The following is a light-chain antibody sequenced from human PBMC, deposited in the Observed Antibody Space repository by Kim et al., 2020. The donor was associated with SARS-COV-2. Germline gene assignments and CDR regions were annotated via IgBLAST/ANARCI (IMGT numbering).Light chain of an antibody. J-gene: IGKJ4*01. CDR2: AAS. Sequence: AIRMTQSPSSFSASTGDRVTITCRASHGISSYLAWYQQKPGKAPKLLIYAASTLQSGVPSRFSGSGSGTDFTLTISCLQSEDFATYYCQQYYSYPPITFGGGTKVDIK. CDR3: QQYYSYPPIT. CDR1: HGISSY. V-gene: IGKV1-8*01.